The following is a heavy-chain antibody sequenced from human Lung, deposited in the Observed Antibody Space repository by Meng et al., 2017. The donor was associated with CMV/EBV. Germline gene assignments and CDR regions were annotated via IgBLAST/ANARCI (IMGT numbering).Heavy chain of an antibody. CDR1: GFTFSDYY. J-gene: IGHJ6*02. CDR3: ARDLSIVPAAISYYYGMDV. D-gene: IGHD2-2*02. V-gene: IGHV3-21*01. CDR2: ISSSSSYI. Sequence: GESLKISCAASGFTFSDYYMNWVRQAPGKGLEWVSSISSSSSYIYYADSVKGRFTISRDNAKNSLYLQMNSLRAEDTAVYYCARDLSIVPAAISYYYGMDVWGQGXTVTVSS.